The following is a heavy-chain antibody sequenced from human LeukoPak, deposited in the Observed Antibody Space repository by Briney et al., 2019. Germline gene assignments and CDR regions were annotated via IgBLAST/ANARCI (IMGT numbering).Heavy chain of an antibody. CDR2: IYTSGST. CDR1: GGSISSGSYY. J-gene: IGHJ6*02. CDR3: AREEYSGYVAYYGMDV. Sequence: SQTLSLTCTVSGGSISSGSYYWSWIRQPAGKGLEWIGRIYTSGSTNYNPSLESRVTISVDTSKNQFSLKLSSVTAADTAVYYCAREEYSGYVAYYGMDVWGQGTTVTVSS. D-gene: IGHD5-12*01. V-gene: IGHV4-61*02.